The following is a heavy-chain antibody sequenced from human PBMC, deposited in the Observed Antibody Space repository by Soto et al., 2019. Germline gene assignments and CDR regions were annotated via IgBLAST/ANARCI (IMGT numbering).Heavy chain of an antibody. D-gene: IGHD3-10*01. CDR1: GASIITDNW. CDR3: ARASASSKLRGVVIN. CDR2: IYHSGNT. J-gene: IGHJ4*02. V-gene: IGHV4-4*02. Sequence: QVQLQESGPGLVKPSGTLSLTCALSGASIITDNWWSWVRQPPGKEMEWIGEIYHSGNTNFNPSVKSRVTISGETSKNQFSLTVSSVTAADTAIYYCARASASSKLRGVVINWGQGTLVTVSS.